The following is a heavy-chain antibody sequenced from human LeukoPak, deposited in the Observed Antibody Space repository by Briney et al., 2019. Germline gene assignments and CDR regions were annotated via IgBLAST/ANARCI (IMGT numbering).Heavy chain of an antibody. J-gene: IGHJ5*02. CDR2: ISSSGSTI. V-gene: IGHV3-48*04. Sequence: GGSLRLSCAASGFTFSSYSMNWVRQAPGKGLEWVSYISSSGSTIYYADSVKGRFTISRDNAKNSLYLQMNSLRAEDTAVYYCARDSYYYDSSGYYGNWFDPWGQGTLVTVSS. CDR1: GFTFSSYS. CDR3: ARDSYYYDSSGYYGNWFDP. D-gene: IGHD3-22*01.